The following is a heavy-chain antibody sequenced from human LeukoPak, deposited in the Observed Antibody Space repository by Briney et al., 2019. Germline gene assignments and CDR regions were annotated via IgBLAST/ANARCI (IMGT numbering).Heavy chain of an antibody. Sequence: GGSLRLSCAASGFTFSSYWMSWVRQAPGKGLEWVANLKQDGSEKYYVDSVKGRFTISRDNAKNSLYVQMNSLIAEDTAVYYCARDDDYYDSSGYYYDYFDYWGQGTLVTVSS. CDR1: GFTFSSYW. V-gene: IGHV3-7*01. CDR2: LKQDGSEK. D-gene: IGHD3-22*01. CDR3: ARDDDYYDSSGYYYDYFDY. J-gene: IGHJ4*02.